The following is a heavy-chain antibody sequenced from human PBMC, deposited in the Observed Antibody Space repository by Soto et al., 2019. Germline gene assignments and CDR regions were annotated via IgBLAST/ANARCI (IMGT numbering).Heavy chain of an antibody. D-gene: IGHD2-21*02. J-gene: IGHJ6*02. Sequence: SVKVSCKASGGTFSNHAISWVRQAPGQGLEWVGGIIPMFPTADYAQRFQGRVTITADDSTTTVYMELSSLRSEDTAMYYCARDDATYCGGDCYRYFYYGMDVWGQGTTVTVSS. CDR3: ARDDATYCGGDCYRYFYYGMDV. CDR2: IIPMFPTA. V-gene: IGHV1-69*13. CDR1: GGTFSNHA.